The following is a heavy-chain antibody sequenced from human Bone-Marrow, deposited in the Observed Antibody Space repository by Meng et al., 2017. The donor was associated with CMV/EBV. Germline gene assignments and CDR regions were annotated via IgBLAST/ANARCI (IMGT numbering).Heavy chain of an antibody. CDR2: ISGSGGST. D-gene: IGHD6-13*01. Sequence: GGSLRLSCAASGFTFSSYAMSWVRQAPGKGLEWVAAISGSGGSTYYADSVKGRFTISRDNSNNTLYLQMNSPRVEDTAVYYCAKGRGGSSWYGAADDDWGQGTLVTVSS. J-gene: IGHJ4*02. CDR3: AKGRGGSSWYGAADDD. CDR1: GFTFSSYA. V-gene: IGHV3-23*01.